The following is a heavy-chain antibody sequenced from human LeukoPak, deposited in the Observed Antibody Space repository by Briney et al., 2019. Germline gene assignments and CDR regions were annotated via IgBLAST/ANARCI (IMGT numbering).Heavy chain of an antibody. J-gene: IGHJ5*02. Sequence: SVKVSCKASGGTFTSYAISWVRQAPGQGLEWMGGIIPIFGTANYAQKFQGRVTITADESTSTAYMELSSLRSEDTAVYYWASHSSSWLGERYWFDPWGQGTLVTVSS. D-gene: IGHD6-13*01. V-gene: IGHV1-69*01. CDR1: GGTFTSYA. CDR2: IIPIFGTA. CDR3: ASHSSSWLGERYWFDP.